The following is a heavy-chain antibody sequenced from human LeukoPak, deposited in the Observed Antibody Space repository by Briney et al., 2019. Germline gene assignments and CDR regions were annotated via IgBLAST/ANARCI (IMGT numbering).Heavy chain of an antibody. Sequence: PSETLSLTCTVSGGSISSYYWSWIRQPPGKGLEWIGYIHYSGSTNYNPSLKSRVTISVDTSKNQFSLKLSSVTAADTAVYFCARVLSGRGSLYSYYYYMDVWGKGTTVTVSS. CDR2: IHYSGST. J-gene: IGHJ6*03. V-gene: IGHV4-59*01. CDR1: GGSISSYY. D-gene: IGHD3-10*01. CDR3: ARVLSGRGSLYSYYYYMDV.